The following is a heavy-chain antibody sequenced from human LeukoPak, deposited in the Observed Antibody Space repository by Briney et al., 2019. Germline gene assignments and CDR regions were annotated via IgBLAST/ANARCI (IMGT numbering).Heavy chain of an antibody. CDR1: GYTFTSYY. CDR2: INPSGGST. J-gene: IGHJ5*02. V-gene: IGHV1-46*01. Sequence: ASVKVSCKASGYTFTSYYMHWVRQAPGQGLEWMGIINPSGGSTSYAQKFQGRVTMTRDMSTSTVYMELSSLRSEDTAVYYCARDLSAGDAFGWFDPWGQGTLVTVSS. D-gene: IGHD3-16*01. CDR3: ARDLSAGDAFGWFDP.